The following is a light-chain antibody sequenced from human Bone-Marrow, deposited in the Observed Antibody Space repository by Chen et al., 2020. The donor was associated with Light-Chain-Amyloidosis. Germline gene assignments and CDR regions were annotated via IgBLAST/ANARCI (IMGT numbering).Light chain of an antibody. Sequence: SYELTQPPSVSVSPGQTARITCSGDDLPTKYAYWYQQKPGQAPVLVIHRGTERPSGISERFSGSSSGTTATLTISGVQAEDEADYHCQSADSSGTYEVIFGGGTKLTV. V-gene: IGLV3-25*03. CDR3: QSADSSGTYEVI. J-gene: IGLJ2*01. CDR2: RGT. CDR1: DLPTKY.